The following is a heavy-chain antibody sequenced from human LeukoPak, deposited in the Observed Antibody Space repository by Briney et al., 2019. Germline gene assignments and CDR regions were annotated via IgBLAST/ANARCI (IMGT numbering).Heavy chain of an antibody. D-gene: IGHD6-19*01. J-gene: IGHJ4*02. CDR2: ITGSGGST. Sequence: GGSLRLSCAASGFTFSSYAMSWVRQAPGKGLEWVSAITGSGGSTHYADSVKGRFTISRDNSKNTLYLQMSSLRAGDTAVYYCAKRTSGWYFPDYWGQGTLVTVSS. V-gene: IGHV3-23*01. CDR3: AKRTSGWYFPDY. CDR1: GFTFSSYA.